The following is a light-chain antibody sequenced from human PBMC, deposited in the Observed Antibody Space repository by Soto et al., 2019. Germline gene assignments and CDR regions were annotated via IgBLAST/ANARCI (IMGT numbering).Light chain of an antibody. J-gene: IGKJ1*01. CDR1: QPISSW. Sequence: DIQMTQSPPTLSASVGDRVTITCRASQPISSWLAWYHQKPWKAPKLLIYDASNLESGVPSRFSGSGSGTEFTLTISSPQPEDFGIYYCKQYENYWTFGQGTKVEI. V-gene: IGKV1-5*01. CDR2: DAS. CDR3: KQYENYWT.